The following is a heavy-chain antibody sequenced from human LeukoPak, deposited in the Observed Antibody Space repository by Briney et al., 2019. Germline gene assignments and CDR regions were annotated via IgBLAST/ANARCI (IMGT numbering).Heavy chain of an antibody. D-gene: IGHD3-10*01. CDR1: GYTFRDYG. Sequence: ASVKFSCKASGYTFRDYGISWVRQAPGQGLEWRGWVSPYNGNTNYAQNLQGRVTMTTDTSTSTAYMELRSLRSDDTAVYYCARSISMVRGAIRDSFDIWGQGTTVTVSS. J-gene: IGHJ3*02. CDR3: ARSISMVRGAIRDSFDI. V-gene: IGHV1-18*01. CDR2: VSPYNGNT.